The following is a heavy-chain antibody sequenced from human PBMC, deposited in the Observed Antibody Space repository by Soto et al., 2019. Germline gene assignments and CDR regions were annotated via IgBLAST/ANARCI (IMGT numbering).Heavy chain of an antibody. D-gene: IGHD3-10*01. J-gene: IGHJ5*02. V-gene: IGHV1-69*01. CDR2: IIPMYGPA. CDR3: ARVTSMVRGVIDHWFDP. CDR1: GGTFSSYA. Sequence: QVPLVQSGAEVKKPGSSVTVSCKASGGTFSSYAIHWVRQSPGQGLEWMGGIIPMYGPAKYAQRFQGRVTITADESTTTVYMELTSLTSQDTAVYYCARVTSMVRGVIDHWFDPRGHGTLVTVSS.